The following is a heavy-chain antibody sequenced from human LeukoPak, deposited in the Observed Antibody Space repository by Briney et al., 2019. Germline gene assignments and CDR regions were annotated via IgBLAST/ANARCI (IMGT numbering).Heavy chain of an antibody. J-gene: IGHJ4*02. CDR3: ARDRNDFWSGYFDY. V-gene: IGHV3-7*01. CDR1: GFTFSSYW. Sequence: GGSLRLSCAASGFTFSSYWVSWVRQAPGKGLEWVANINQGASEKYYVDSVKGRFTISRDNAKNSLSLQMNSLRAEDTAVYYCARDRNDFWSGYFDYWGQGILVTVSS. D-gene: IGHD3-3*01. CDR2: INQGASEK.